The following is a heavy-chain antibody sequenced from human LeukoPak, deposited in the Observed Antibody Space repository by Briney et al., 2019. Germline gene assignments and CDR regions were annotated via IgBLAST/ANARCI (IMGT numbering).Heavy chain of an antibody. Sequence: ASVKVSCKASGYTFTSYDINWVRQAPGQGLEWMGWINPNSGGTNYAQKFQGRVTMTRDTSISTAYMELSRLGSDDTAVYYCARDFCSSTSCYTYGVYWGQGTLVTVSS. D-gene: IGHD2-2*02. V-gene: IGHV1-2*02. CDR2: INPNSGGT. J-gene: IGHJ4*02. CDR3: ARDFCSSTSCYTYGVY. CDR1: GYTFTSYD.